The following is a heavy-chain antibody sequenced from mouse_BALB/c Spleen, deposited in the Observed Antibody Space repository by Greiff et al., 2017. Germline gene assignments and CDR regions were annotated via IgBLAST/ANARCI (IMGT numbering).Heavy chain of an antibody. CDR2: ISYDGSN. CDR1: GYSITSCYY. D-gene: IGHD2-14*01. Sequence: EVQVVESGPGLVKPSQSLSLTCSVTGYSITSCYYWNWIRQFPGNKLEWMGYISYDGSNNYNPSLKNRISITRDTSKNQFFLKLNSVTTEDTATYYFARDLEGRYDEAAWFAYWGQGTLVTVSA. V-gene: IGHV3-6*02. CDR3: ARDLEGRYDEAAWFAY. J-gene: IGHJ3*01.